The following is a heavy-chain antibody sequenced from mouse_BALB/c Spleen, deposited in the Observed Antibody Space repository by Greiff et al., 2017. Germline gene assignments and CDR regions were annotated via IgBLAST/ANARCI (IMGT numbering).Heavy chain of an antibody. CDR3: ARGALPEEGDYFDY. CDR2: INSNGGST. Sequence: EVKLMESGGGLVQPGGSLKLSCAASGFTFSSYGMSWVRQTPDKRLELVATINSNGGSTYYPDSVKGRFTISRDNAKNTLYLQMSSLKSEDTAMYYCARGALPEEGDYFDYWGQGTTLTVSS. CDR1: GFTFSSYG. V-gene: IGHV5-6-3*01. J-gene: IGHJ2*01. D-gene: IGHD2-1*01.